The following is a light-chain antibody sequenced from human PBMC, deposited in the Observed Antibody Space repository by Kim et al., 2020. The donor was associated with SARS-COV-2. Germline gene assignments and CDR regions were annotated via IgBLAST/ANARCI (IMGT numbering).Light chain of an antibody. Sequence: APGESATLSCRASQSVTSSYLAWYQQKPGQAPSLVMYGASSRATGIPDRFSGSGSGTDFTLTISRLEPEDFAMYYCQQYGSSPRTFGQGTKVDIK. CDR3: QQYGSSPRT. V-gene: IGKV3-20*01. CDR1: QSVTSSY. CDR2: GAS. J-gene: IGKJ1*01.